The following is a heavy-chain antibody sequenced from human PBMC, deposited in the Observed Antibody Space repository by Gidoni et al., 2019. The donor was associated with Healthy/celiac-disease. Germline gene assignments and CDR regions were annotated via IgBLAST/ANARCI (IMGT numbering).Heavy chain of an antibody. CDR1: GYTFTSYG. CDR2: ISAYNGIT. V-gene: IGHV1-18*01. J-gene: IGHJ4*02. D-gene: IGHD4-17*01. Sequence: QVQLVHPGAEVKKPGASVKVPCQASGYTFTSYGISWVRQAPGQGLEWMGWISAYNGITNYAQKLQGRVTMTTDTSTSTAYMELRSLRSDDTAVYYCARGTTVTTDYDYWGQGTLVTVSS. CDR3: ARGTTVTTDYDY.